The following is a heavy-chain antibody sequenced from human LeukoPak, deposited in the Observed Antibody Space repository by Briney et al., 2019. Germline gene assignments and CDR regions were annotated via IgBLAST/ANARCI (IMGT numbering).Heavy chain of an antibody. J-gene: IGHJ5*02. D-gene: IGHD6-13*01. Sequence: SETLSLTCTVSGGSISSYYWSWIRQPAGKGLEWIGRISTSGSTNYNPSLKSRVTMSVDTSKNQFSLNLSSVTAADTAVYYCVAAIAAAGSGWFDPWGQGTLVTVSS. V-gene: IGHV4-4*07. CDR1: GGSISSYY. CDR2: ISTSGST. CDR3: VAAIAAAGSGWFDP.